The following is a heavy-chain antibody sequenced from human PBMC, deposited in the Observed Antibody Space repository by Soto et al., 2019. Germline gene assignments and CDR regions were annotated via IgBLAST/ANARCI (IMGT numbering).Heavy chain of an antibody. CDR1: GGSISSGYYY. D-gene: IGHD6-19*01. V-gene: IGHV4-30-4*02. J-gene: IGHJ4*02. Sequence: SETLSLTCSVSGGSISSGYYYWSWIRQPPGKGPEWIGYTYYNGDTKYNPALRSRVTMSEDTSKNQFSLRLSSVTAADTAVYFCARGPAYIDGWRTFDLWGRGILVTVSS. CDR2: TYYNGDT. CDR3: ARGPAYIDGWRTFDL.